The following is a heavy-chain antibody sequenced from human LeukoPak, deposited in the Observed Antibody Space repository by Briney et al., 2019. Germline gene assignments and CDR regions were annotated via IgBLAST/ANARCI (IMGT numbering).Heavy chain of an antibody. CDR3: ARHVVMVRGPFDP. CDR2: IYYSGST. CDR1: GGSISSYY. Sequence: SETLSLTCTVSGGSISSYYWSWIRQPPGKGLEWIGYIYYSGSTNYNPSLKSRVTISVDTSKNQSSLKLSSVTAADTAVYYCARHVVMVRGPFDPWGQGTLVTVSS. D-gene: IGHD3-10*01. V-gene: IGHV4-59*08. J-gene: IGHJ5*02.